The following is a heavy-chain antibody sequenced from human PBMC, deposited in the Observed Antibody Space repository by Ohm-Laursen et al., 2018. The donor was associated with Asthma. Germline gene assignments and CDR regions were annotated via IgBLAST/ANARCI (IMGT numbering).Heavy chain of an antibody. CDR1: GGSISSYY. Sequence: SETLSLTCTVSGGSISSYYWSWIRQPPGKGLEWIGYIYYSGTTNYNPSLKSRVTISVDTSKNQFSLRLNSVTAADTAVYYCARFGGWSGYSYYYYGMDVWGQGTTVTVSS. D-gene: IGHD3-3*01. CDR2: IYYSGTT. CDR3: ARFGGWSGYSYYYYGMDV. J-gene: IGHJ6*02. V-gene: IGHV4-59*01.